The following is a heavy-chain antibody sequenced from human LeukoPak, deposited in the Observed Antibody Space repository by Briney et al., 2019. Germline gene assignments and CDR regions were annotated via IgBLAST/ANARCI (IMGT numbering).Heavy chain of an antibody. CDR1: GYSISSGNY. D-gene: IGHD2-2*01. CDR3: ARALPSWQNWFDP. J-gene: IGHJ5*02. V-gene: IGHV4-38-2*02. Sequence: PSETLSLTCTVSGYSISSGNYWGWIRQPPGKGLEWIGSIYHSGSTYYNPSLKGRVTISIDTSKNQISLKVSSVTAADTAVYDCARALPSWQNWFDPWGQGTLVTVSS. CDR2: IYHSGST.